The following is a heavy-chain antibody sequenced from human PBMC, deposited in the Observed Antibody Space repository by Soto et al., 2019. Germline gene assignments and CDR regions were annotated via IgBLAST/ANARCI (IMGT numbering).Heavy chain of an antibody. CDR2: ISGSGGST. V-gene: IGHV3-23*01. Sequence: GGSLRLSCAASGFTFSSYAMSWVRQAPGKGLEWVSAISGSGGSTYYADSVKGRFTISRDNSKNTLYLQMNSLRAEDTAVYYCAKDPPYSGSYYSASLFDIWGQGTMVTVSS. D-gene: IGHD1-26*01. CDR3: AKDPPYSGSYYSASLFDI. J-gene: IGHJ3*02. CDR1: GFTFSSYA.